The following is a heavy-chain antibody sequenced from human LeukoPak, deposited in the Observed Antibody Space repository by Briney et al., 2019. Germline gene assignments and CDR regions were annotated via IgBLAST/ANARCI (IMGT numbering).Heavy chain of an antibody. CDR1: GYTLTELS. CDR3: AGDRWGGSYAGGFDY. CDR2: FDPEDGET. Sequence: GASVKVSCKVSGYTLTELSMHWVRQAPGKGLEWMGGFDPEDGETIYAQKFQGRVTMTRDTSISTAYMELSRLRSDDTAVYYCAGDRWGGSYAGGFDYWGQGTLVTVSS. D-gene: IGHD1-26*01. V-gene: IGHV1-24*01. J-gene: IGHJ4*02.